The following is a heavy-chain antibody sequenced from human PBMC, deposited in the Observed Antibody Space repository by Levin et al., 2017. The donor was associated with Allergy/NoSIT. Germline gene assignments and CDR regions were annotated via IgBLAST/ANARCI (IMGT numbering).Heavy chain of an antibody. Sequence: SQTLSLTCGVYGGSFSGSYWSCIRQSPGKGLEWIGEINHSGSTVYNPSLKSRVTISIDRSKNQFSLNLKSVTAADTTVYYCARHWGSGAFDYWGQGTLVTVSP. V-gene: IGHV4-34*01. CDR1: GGSFSGSY. CDR2: INHSGST. D-gene: IGHD3-16*01. CDR3: ARHWGSGAFDY. J-gene: IGHJ4*02.